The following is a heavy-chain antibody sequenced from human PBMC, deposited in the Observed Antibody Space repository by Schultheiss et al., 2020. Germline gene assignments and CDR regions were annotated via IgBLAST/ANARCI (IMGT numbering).Heavy chain of an antibody. D-gene: IGHD3-10*01. CDR1: GFTFSSYE. J-gene: IGHJ4*02. CDR2: ISSSGSTI. CDR3: AREWGVGYPGIDY. Sequence: GGSLRLSCAASGFTFSSYEMNWVRQAPGKGLEWVSCISSSGSTIYYADSVKGRFTISRDNAKNSLYLQMNSLRAEDTAVYYCAREWGVGYPGIDYWGQGTMVTVSS. V-gene: IGHV3-48*03.